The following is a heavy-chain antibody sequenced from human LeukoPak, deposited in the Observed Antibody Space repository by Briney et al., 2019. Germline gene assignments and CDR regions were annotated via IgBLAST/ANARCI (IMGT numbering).Heavy chain of an antibody. CDR3: ARIDGSSSTRGSDY. CDR2: ISSSGSTI. Sequence: GGSLRLSCAASGFTFSDYYMSWIRQAPGKGLEGVSYISSSGSTIYYADSVKGRFTISRDNAKNSLYLQMNSLRAEDAAVYYCARIDGSSSTRGSDYWGQGTLVTVSS. J-gene: IGHJ4*02. V-gene: IGHV3-11*01. D-gene: IGHD2-2*01. CDR1: GFTFSDYY.